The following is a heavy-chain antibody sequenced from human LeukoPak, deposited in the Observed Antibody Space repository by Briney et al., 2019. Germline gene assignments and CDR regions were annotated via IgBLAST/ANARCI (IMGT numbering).Heavy chain of an antibody. CDR2: TNPTGGST. Sequence: ASVKVSCKASGCTFPSYFMHWVRQAPGQGLEWMGITNPTGGSTTYAQKFQGRVTMTRDTSTSTVYMELSSLRSDDTAVYYCARTAARRFDYWGQGTLVTVSS. J-gene: IGHJ4*02. CDR1: GCTFPSYF. D-gene: IGHD6-6*01. CDR3: ARTAARRFDY. V-gene: IGHV1-46*01.